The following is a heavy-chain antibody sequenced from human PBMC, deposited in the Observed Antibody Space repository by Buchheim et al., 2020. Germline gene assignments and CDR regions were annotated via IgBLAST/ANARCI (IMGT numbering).Heavy chain of an antibody. Sequence: QVQLQQWGAGLLKPSETLSLTCAVYGGSFSGYYWSWIRQSPGKGLEWIGEINHGGSTNYNPSLKSRVTMSVDTSKKQFSLKVSSVTAADTTVYYCGVSPVGGYYYYDIDVWGQGTT. D-gene: IGHD6-19*01. CDR3: GVSPVGGYYYYDIDV. J-gene: IGHJ6*02. CDR2: INHGGST. CDR1: GGSFSGYY. V-gene: IGHV4-34*01.